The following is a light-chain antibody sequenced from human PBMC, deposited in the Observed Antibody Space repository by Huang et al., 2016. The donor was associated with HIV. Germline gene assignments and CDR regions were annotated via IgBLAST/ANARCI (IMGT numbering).Light chain of an antibody. CDR3: QQYDSSPLT. CDR2: KAS. V-gene: IGKV1-5*03. Sequence: DIQMTQSPSTLSASVGDRVTITCRASQSISWWLAWYQQKPGKATKLLIYKASSLESGVPSRFSGSGSGTEFTLTISSLQPDDFATYYCQQYDSSPLTFGGGTKVEIK. J-gene: IGKJ4*01. CDR1: QSISWW.